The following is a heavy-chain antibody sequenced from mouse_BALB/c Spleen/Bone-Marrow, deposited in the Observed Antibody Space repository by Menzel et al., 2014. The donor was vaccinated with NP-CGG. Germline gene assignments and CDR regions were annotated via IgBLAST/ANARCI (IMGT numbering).Heavy chain of an antibody. CDR3: ARGRTTVVSDY. CDR1: GYTFTNYW. CDR2: IEPSDSYT. V-gene: IGHV1-69*02. J-gene: IGHJ2*02. D-gene: IGHD1-1*01. Sequence: VKLMESGAEVVKPRASVKVSCKASGYTFTNYWMQWVKQRPGQGLEWIGEIEPSDSYTNYNQDFKGKATLTVDKSSSTAYMQLSSLTSEDSAVYYCARGRTTVVSDYWGQGTSLTVSS.